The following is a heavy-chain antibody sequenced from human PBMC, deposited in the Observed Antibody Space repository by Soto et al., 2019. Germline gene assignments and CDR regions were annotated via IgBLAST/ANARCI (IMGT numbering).Heavy chain of an antibody. CDR1: GGSFSGYY. V-gene: IGHV4-34*01. CDR3: ARCMTTVITDCDY. CDR2: INHSGST. J-gene: IGHJ4*02. Sequence: QVQLQQWGAGLLKPSETLSLTCAVYGGSFSGYYWSWIRQPPGKVLEWIGEINHSGSTNYNPSLKSRVTISVDTSKNQFSLKLSSVTAADTAVYYCARCMTTVITDCDYWGQGTLVTVSS. D-gene: IGHD4-17*01.